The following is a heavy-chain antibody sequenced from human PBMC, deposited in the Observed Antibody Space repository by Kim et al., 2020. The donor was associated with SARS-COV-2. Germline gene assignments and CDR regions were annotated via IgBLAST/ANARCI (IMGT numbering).Heavy chain of an antibody. V-gene: IGHV1-69*13. J-gene: IGHJ6*02. CDR3: ARGLLHQEMDYGDYVGYYYGMDV. Sequence: SVKVSCKASGGTFSSYAISWVRQAPGQGLEWMGGIIPIFGTANYAQKFQGRVTITADESTSTAYMELSSLRSEDTAVYYCARGLLHQEMDYGDYVGYYYGMDVWGQGTTVTVSS. D-gene: IGHD4-17*01. CDR1: GGTFSSYA. CDR2: IIPIFGTA.